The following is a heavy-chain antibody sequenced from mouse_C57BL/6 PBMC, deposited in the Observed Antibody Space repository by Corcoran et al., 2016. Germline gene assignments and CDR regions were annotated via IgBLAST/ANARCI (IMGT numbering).Heavy chain of an antibody. CDR1: GYTFTTYG. D-gene: IGHD1-1*01. Sequence: QIQLVQSGPELKKPGETVKISCKASGYTFTTYGMSWVKQAPGKGLKWMGWINTYSGVPTYADDFKGRFAFSLETSASTAYLQINNLKNEDTATYFCARPFFRYYGSPWFAYWGQGTLVTVSA. CDR2: INTYSGVP. J-gene: IGHJ3*01. CDR3: ARPFFRYYGSPWFAY. V-gene: IGHV9-3*01.